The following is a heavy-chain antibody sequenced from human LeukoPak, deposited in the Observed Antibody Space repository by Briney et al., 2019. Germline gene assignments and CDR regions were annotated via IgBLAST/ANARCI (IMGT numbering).Heavy chain of an antibody. J-gene: IGHJ4*02. D-gene: IGHD3-22*01. CDR3: ARAPYYDSSGCQFDY. V-gene: IGHV3-33*01. Sequence: GGSLRLSCAASGFTFSSYGMHWVCQAPGKGLEWVAVIWYDGSNKYYADSVKGRFTISRDNSKNTLYLQMNSLRAEDTAVYYCARAPYYDSSGCQFDYWGQGTLVTVSS. CDR1: GFTFSSYG. CDR2: IWYDGSNK.